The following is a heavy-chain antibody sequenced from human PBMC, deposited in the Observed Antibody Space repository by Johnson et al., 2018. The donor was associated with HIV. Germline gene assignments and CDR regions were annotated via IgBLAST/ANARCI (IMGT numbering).Heavy chain of an antibody. D-gene: IGHD6-13*01. V-gene: IGHV3-9*01. CDR1: GFQIDDYA. J-gene: IGHJ3*02. CDR2: ISWNSGSI. Sequence: VQLVESGGGVVRPGGSLRLSCAASGFQIDDYAMHWVRQAPGKGLEWVSGISWNSGSIGYADSVKGRFTISRDNAKNSLYLQMNSMRAEDTALYYCAKDRDLAAAGTDAFDIWGQGTMVTVSS. CDR3: AKDRDLAAAGTDAFDI.